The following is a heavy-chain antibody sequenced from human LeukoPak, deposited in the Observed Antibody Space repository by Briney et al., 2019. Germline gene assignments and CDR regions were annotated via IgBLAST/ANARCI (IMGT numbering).Heavy chain of an antibody. J-gene: IGHJ4*02. D-gene: IGHD2/OR15-2a*01. CDR3: VSFYETY. CDR1: GNYW. V-gene: IGHV3-74*01. CDR2: INSDGSWT. Sequence: GRSLRLSCAASGNYWMHWVRQVPGKGLVWVSHINSDGSWTSYADSVKGRFTISKDNAKNTVYLQMNSLRAEDTAVYYCVSFYETYWGRGTLVTVSS.